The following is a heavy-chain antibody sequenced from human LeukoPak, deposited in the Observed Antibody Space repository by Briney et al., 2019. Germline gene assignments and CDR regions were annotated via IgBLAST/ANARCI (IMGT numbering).Heavy chain of an antibody. CDR1: GGSISSYY. CDR2: IYYSGST. Sequence: SETLSLTCTVSGGSISSYYWSWIRQPPGKGLEWLGSIYYSGSTYYNPSLKSRVTISVDTSKNQFSLKLSSVTAADTAVYYCSTVTTTLGYGMDVWGQGTTVTVSS. CDR3: STVTTTLGYGMDV. V-gene: IGHV4-59*04. D-gene: IGHD4-17*01. J-gene: IGHJ6*02.